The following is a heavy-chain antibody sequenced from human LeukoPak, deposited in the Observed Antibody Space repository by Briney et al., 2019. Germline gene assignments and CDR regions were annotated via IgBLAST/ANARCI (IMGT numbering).Heavy chain of an antibody. Sequence: RPSETLSLTCAVYGGSFSGYYWSWIRQPPGKGLEWIGYIYYSGSTNYNPSLKSRVTISVDTSKNQFSLKLSSVTAADTAVYYCARHVLRFYRFDPWGQGTLVTVSS. V-gene: IGHV4-59*01. CDR3: ARHVLRFYRFDP. CDR2: IYYSGST. J-gene: IGHJ5*02. CDR1: GGSFSGYY. D-gene: IGHD3-3*01.